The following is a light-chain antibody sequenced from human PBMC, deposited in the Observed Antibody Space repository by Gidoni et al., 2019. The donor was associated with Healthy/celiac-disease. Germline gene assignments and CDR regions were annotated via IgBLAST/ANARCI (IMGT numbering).Light chain of an antibody. CDR2: DVS. Sequence: QSALTQAASVSGSAGQSINISCTGTSSDVGGYKYVSWYQHHQGKAPKLMIYDVSNRPSGVSTRFSGSKSGNTASHTISVLQAEDDADYYCSSYTSSSTLVFGGWTKLTVL. CDR3: SSYTSSSTLV. CDR1: SSDVGGYKY. V-gene: IGLV2-14*03. J-gene: IGLJ2*01.